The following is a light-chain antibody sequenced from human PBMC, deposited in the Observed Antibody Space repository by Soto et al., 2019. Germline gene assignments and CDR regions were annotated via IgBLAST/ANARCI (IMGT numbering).Light chain of an antibody. CDR3: SSYTSSSTLYV. CDR2: DVT. CDR1: SSDVGNNNY. Sequence: QSALTQPASVSGSPGQSITISCTGTSSDVGNNNYVSWYQQHPGKAPKLMIYDVTRRPSGISNRFSGSKSGNTASLTISGLQAEDEADYYCSSYTSSSTLYVFGTGTKVTVL. V-gene: IGLV2-14*03. J-gene: IGLJ1*01.